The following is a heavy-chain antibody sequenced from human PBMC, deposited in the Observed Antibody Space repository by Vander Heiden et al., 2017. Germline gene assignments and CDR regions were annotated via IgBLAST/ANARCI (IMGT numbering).Heavy chain of an antibody. CDR1: GGSISSSSYY. Sequence: LQLQESGPGLVKPSETLSLTCTVSGGSISSSSYYWGWIRQPPGKGLEWIGSIYYSGSTYYNPSLKSRVTISVDTSKNQFSLKLSSVTAADTAVYYCARRADDSSGYYLDYWGQGTLVTVSS. D-gene: IGHD3-22*01. V-gene: IGHV4-39*01. J-gene: IGHJ4*02. CDR2: IYYSGST. CDR3: ARRADDSSGYYLDY.